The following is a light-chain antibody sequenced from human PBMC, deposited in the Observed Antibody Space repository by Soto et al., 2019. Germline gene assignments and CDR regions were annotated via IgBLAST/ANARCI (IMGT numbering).Light chain of an antibody. J-gene: IGKJ3*01. CDR3: QQYGSSIFT. Sequence: EIVLTQSPGTLSLSPGERATLSCRASQSVSSSYLAWYQQKPGQAPRLLIYGASSRATGIPDRFSGSGSGTDFTLTISSLEPEDFAVYYCQQYGSSIFTFGPGTTVDIK. CDR1: QSVSSSY. V-gene: IGKV3-20*01. CDR2: GAS.